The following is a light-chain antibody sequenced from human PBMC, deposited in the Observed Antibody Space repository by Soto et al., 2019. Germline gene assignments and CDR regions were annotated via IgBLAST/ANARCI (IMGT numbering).Light chain of an antibody. CDR1: QDIRNT. CDR3: LQYYYFSWT. V-gene: IGKV1-6*01. CDR2: AAS. Sequence: AIQMTQSPSSLSASVGDRVTISCRASQDIRNTLAWYQQKPGEAPKLLLFAASNLQSGVPSRFSGSGSVTDFTLAITGLQPEDFATYYCLQYYYFSWTFGQGTMVEVK. J-gene: IGKJ1*01.